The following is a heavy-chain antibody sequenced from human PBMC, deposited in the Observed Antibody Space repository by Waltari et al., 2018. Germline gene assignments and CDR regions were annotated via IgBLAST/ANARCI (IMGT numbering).Heavy chain of an antibody. Sequence: EVQLVESGGGLVKPGGSLRLSCAASGFTFSSYSMNWVRQAPGKGLGWVASISSRSSYIYYADSVKGRFTISRDNAKNSLYLQMNSLRAEDTAVYYCAKHGSYSFDYWGQGTLVTVSS. CDR2: ISSRSSYI. CDR3: AKHGSYSFDY. V-gene: IGHV3-21*01. J-gene: IGHJ4*02. CDR1: GFTFSSYS. D-gene: IGHD3-10*01.